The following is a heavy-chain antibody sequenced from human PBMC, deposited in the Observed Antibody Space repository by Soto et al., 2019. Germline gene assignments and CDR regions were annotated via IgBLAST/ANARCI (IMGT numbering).Heavy chain of an antibody. D-gene: IGHD5-18*01. CDR1: GFTFTSSA. Sequence: ASVKVSCKASGFTFTSSAVQWVRQARGQRLEWIGWIVVGSGNTNHAQKFQERVTITRDMSTSTAYMELSSLRSEDTAVYYCAAGSGYSYGFDYWGQGTLVTVSS. CDR2: IVVGSGNT. CDR3: AAGSGYSYGFDY. J-gene: IGHJ4*02. V-gene: IGHV1-58*01.